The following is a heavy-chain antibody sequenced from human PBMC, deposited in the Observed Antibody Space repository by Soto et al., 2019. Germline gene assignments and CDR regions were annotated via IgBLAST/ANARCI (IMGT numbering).Heavy chain of an antibody. CDR1: GGTFSSYA. J-gene: IGHJ4*02. CDR3: ASLVPDCTNGVCYFDY. V-gene: IGHV1-69*13. D-gene: IGHD2-8*01. CDR2: IIPIFGTA. Sequence: SVKVSCKASGGTFSSYAISWVRQAPGQGLEWMGGIIPIFGTANYAQKFQGRVTITADESTSTAYMELSSLRSEDTAVYYCASLVPDCTNGVCYFDYWGQGTLVTVSS.